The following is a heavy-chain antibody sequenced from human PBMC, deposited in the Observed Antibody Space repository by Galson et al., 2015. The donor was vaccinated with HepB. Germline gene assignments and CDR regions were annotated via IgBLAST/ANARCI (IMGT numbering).Heavy chain of an antibody. D-gene: IGHD3-10*01. Sequence: SLRLSCAASGFTVSTNYMSWVRQAPGKGLEWVPVIYSGGITYYADSVKGRFTISRDSSKNTLYLQMNSLRAEDTAVYYCARVDLYYGSRRSGYWGQGTLVTVSS. V-gene: IGHV3-53*01. CDR3: ARVDLYYGSRRSGY. J-gene: IGHJ4*02. CDR2: IYSGGIT. CDR1: GFTVSTNY.